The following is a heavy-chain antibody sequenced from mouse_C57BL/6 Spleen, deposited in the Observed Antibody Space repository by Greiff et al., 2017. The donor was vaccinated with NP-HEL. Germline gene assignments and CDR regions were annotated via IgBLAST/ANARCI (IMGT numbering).Heavy chain of an antibody. CDR3: ARGGTAQATRFAY. Sequence: VQLQQSGAELVRPGASVKLSCKASGYTFTDYYINWVKQRPGQGLEWIARIYPGSGNTYYNEKFKGKATLTAEKSSSTAYMQLSSLTSEDSAVYFCARGGTAQATRFAYWGQGTLLTVSA. D-gene: IGHD3-2*02. V-gene: IGHV1-76*01. CDR1: GYTFTDYY. J-gene: IGHJ3*01. CDR2: IYPGSGNT.